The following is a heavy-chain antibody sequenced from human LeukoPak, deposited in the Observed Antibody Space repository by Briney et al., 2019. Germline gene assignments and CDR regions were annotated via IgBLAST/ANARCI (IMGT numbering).Heavy chain of an antibody. D-gene: IGHD5-18*01. J-gene: IGHJ4*02. V-gene: IGHV1-2*02. CDR1: GYTFTGYY. CDR3: ARVFPWDTATDHDY. Sequence: ASVKVSCKASGYTFTGYYMHWVRQAPGQGLEWMGWINPNSGGTNYAQKFQGRVTMTRDTSISTAYMELSRLRSDDTAVYYCARVFPWDTATDHDYWGQGTLVTVSS. CDR2: INPNSGGT.